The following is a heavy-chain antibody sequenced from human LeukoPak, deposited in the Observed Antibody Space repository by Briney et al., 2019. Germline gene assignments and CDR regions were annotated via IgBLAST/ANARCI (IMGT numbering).Heavy chain of an antibody. Sequence: PGGSLRLSCAASGFTFSTYWMSWVRQAPGKGLEWVANIKQDGSEKYYVDSVRGRFTIYRDNAKHSLYLLMNSLRAKDTAVYYCARGIAADSWGQGTLVTVPS. CDR3: ARGIAADS. D-gene: IGHD6-13*01. CDR2: IKQDGSEK. V-gene: IGHV3-7*04. J-gene: IGHJ4*02. CDR1: GFTFSTYW.